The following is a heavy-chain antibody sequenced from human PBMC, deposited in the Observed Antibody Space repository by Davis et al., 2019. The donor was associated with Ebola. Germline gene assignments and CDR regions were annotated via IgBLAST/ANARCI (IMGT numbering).Heavy chain of an antibody. V-gene: IGHV4-59*06. J-gene: IGHJ4*02. CDR2: IYYSGST. Sequence: MPSETLSLTCTVSGGSTSSYYWSWIRQPPGKGLEWIGYIYYSGSTYYNPSLKSRVTISVDTSKNQFFLKLSSVTAADTAVYYCARVNTMVRGAMDYWDQGTLVTVSS. CDR1: GGSTSSYY. D-gene: IGHD3-10*01. CDR3: ARVNTMVRGAMDY.